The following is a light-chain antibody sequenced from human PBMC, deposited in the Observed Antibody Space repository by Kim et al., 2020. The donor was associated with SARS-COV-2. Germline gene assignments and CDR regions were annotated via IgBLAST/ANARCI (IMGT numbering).Light chain of an antibody. V-gene: IGKV1-5*03. CDR2: QAS. CDR1: QGLDNS. CDR3: QQYKSDST. Sequence: SASVGDRVTITCRASQGLDNSLAWYQHKPGKAPKLLIFQASRLESGVPSRFSGSGSGTEFTLTISSLQPDDFATYYCQQYKSDSTFGQGTKVDIK. J-gene: IGKJ1*01.